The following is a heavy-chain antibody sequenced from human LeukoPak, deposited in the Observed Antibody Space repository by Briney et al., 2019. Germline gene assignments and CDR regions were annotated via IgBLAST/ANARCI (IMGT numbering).Heavy chain of an antibody. Sequence: SETLSLTCAVYGGSFGGYYWSWIRQPPGKGLEWIGEINHSGSTNYNPSLKSRVTISVDTSKNQFSLKLSSVTAADTAVYYCARGRKLVGATRACRLDYWGQGTLVTVSS. CDR2: INHSGST. V-gene: IGHV4-34*01. CDR1: GGSFGGYY. CDR3: ARGRKLVGATRACRLDY. D-gene: IGHD1-26*01. J-gene: IGHJ4*02.